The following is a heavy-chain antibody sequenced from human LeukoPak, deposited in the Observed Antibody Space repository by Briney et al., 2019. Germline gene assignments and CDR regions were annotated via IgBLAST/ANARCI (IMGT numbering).Heavy chain of an antibody. CDR2: VHHSGST. D-gene: IGHD6-13*01. J-gene: IGHJ4*02. CDR3: GRPKAAGAFDY. V-gene: IGHV4-59*11. Sequence: PSQTLSLTCSVSGGSISRHYWTWIRQPPGKGLEWIGFVHHSGSTNYNPSLKSRVTTSLDASKNQISLHLRSVTAADTAVYYCGRPKAAGAFDYWGQGIRVIVSS. CDR1: GGSISRHY.